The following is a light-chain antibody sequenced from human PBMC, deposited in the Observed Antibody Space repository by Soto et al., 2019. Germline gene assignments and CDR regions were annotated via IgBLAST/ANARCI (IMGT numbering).Light chain of an antibody. V-gene: IGKV2-28*01. J-gene: IGKJ5*01. CDR2: LVS. CDR3: QQSYSTPIT. Sequence: DIVITQSPLSLPVTPLDPASISCRSSQSLLHSNGYNYLDWYLQKPGQSPQLLIYLVSNRASGVPDRFSGSGSGTDFTLTISSLQPEDFATYYCQQSYSTPITFGQGTRLEIK. CDR1: QSLLHSNGYNY.